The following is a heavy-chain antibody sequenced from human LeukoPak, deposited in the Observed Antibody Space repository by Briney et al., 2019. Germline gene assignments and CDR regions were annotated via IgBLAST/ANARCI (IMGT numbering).Heavy chain of an antibody. J-gene: IGHJ6*02. CDR3: ARKGDYYYYGMDV. CDR1: GGSFSGYY. V-gene: IGHV4-34*01. Sequence: SETLSLTCAVYGGSFSGYYWSWIRQPPGKGLEWIGEINHSGSTNYNPSLKSRVTISVDTSKNQFSLKLSSVTAADTAVYYCARKGDYYYYGMDVWGQGSTVTVSS. CDR2: INHSGST.